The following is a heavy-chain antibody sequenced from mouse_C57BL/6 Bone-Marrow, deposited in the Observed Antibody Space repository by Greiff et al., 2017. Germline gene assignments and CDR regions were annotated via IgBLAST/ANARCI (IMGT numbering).Heavy chain of an antibody. D-gene: IGHD1-1*01. Sequence: VQLQQSGPELVKPGASVKLSCKASGYTFTSYDINWVKQRPGQGLEWIGWIYPRDGSTKYNQKFKDKATLTVDTSSSTAYMELHSLTSEASAVDSCARCWDYSGRCGCKDYWGQGTTLTVSS. J-gene: IGHJ2*01. CDR2: IYPRDGST. V-gene: IGHV1-85*01. CDR3: ARCWDYSGRCGCKDY. CDR1: GYTFTSYD.